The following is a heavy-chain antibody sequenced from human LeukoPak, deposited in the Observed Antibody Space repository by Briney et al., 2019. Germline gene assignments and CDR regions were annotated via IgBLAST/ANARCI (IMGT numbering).Heavy chain of an antibody. D-gene: IGHD3-10*01. CDR1: GYTFSRYG. J-gene: IGHJ4*02. CDR2: ISGYNGNT. V-gene: IGHV1-18*01. Sequence: GASVKVSCKASGYTFSRYGLNWVRQAPGQGLEWMGWISGYNGNTNYAQKFQGRVTMTTGTSTSTAYMELRSLRSDDTAVYYCARGGGSGSYSPIKFDYWGQGTLVTVSS. CDR3: ARGGGSGSYSPIKFDY.